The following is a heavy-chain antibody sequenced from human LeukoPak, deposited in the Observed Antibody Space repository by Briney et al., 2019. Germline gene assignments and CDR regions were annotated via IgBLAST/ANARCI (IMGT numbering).Heavy chain of an antibody. J-gene: IGHJ4*02. CDR3: AKRGVVIRVILVGFHKEAYYFDS. Sequence: GGSLRLSCAVSGITLSNYGMSWVRQAPGKGLEWVAGVSDSGGRTNYADSVKGRFTVSRDNPKNTLYLQMNSLRAEDTAVYFCAKRGVVIRVILVGFHKEAYYFDSWGQGALVTVSS. V-gene: IGHV3-23*01. CDR1: GITLSNYG. CDR2: VSDSGGRT. D-gene: IGHD3-22*01.